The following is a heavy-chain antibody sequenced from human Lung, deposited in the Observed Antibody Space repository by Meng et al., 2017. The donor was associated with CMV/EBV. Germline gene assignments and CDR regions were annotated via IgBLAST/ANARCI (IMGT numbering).Heavy chain of an antibody. CDR2: ISSNGSTI. CDR1: GFTFSSYE. J-gene: IGHJ6*02. V-gene: IGHV3-48*03. D-gene: IGHD3-10*01. Sequence: GESXKISXAASGFTFSSYEMNWVRQAPGKGLEWVSYISSNGSTIYYADSVKGRFTISRDNAKNSLYLQMNSLRAEDTAVYYCARDPLWFGVNYYYGMAVWGQETTVTVSS. CDR3: ARDPLWFGVNYYYGMAV.